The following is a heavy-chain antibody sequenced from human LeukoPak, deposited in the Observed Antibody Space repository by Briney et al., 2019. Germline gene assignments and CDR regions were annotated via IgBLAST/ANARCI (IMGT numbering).Heavy chain of an antibody. J-gene: IGHJ3*02. CDR2: IYYTGST. V-gene: IGHV4-38-2*02. D-gene: IGHD6-19*01. CDR1: GFTVSSNY. CDR3: ARDKYSSGWSYDAFDI. Sequence: PGGSLRLSCAASGFTVSSNYMSWVRQAPGKGLEWIGSIYYTGSTYYNPSLKSRVTISVDTSNNQFSLKLSSVTAADTAVYYCARDKYSSGWSYDAFDIWGQGTMVAVSS.